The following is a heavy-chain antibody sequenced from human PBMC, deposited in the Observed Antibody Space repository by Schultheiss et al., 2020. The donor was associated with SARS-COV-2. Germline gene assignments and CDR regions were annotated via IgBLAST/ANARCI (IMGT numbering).Heavy chain of an antibody. CDR2: ISSSSSYI. V-gene: IGHV3-21*01. J-gene: IGHJ4*02. Sequence: GGSLRLSCAASGFTFSSYSMNWVRQAPGKGLEWVSSISSSSSYIYYADSVKGRFTISRDNSKNTLYLQMNSLRAEDTAVYYCARDITGGYTWVFDYWGQGTLVTVSS. CDR1: GFTFSSYS. CDR3: ARDITGGYTWVFDY. D-gene: IGHD2-2*02.